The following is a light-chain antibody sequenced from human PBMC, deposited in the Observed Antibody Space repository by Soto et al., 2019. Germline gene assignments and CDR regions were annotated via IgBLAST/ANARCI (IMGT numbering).Light chain of an antibody. CDR3: SSYTSGTTPWV. V-gene: IGLV2-14*01. CDR2: EVS. Sequence: QSALTQPASVSGSPGQSVTISCTGTSSDVGAYNSVSWYQQHTGKAPKLMISEVSNRPSGVSNRFSGSKSGNTASLTISGLQAEDEADDYCSSYTSGTTPWVFGGGTKLTVL. J-gene: IGLJ3*02. CDR1: SSDVGAYNS.